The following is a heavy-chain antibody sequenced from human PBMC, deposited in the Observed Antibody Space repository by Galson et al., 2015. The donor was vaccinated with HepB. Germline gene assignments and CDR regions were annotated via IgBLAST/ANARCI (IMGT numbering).Heavy chain of an antibody. Sequence: QSGAEVKKPGESLKVSCKASGYTFTSYYMHWVRQAPGQGLEWMGIINPSGGSTSYAQKFQGRVTMTRDTSTSTVYMELSSLRSEDTAVYYCARDDAERGSEFETYVDYWGQGTLVTVSS. D-gene: IGHD3-10*01. CDR2: INPSGGST. J-gene: IGHJ4*02. CDR1: GYTFTSYY. V-gene: IGHV1-46*01. CDR3: ARDDAERGSEFETYVDY.